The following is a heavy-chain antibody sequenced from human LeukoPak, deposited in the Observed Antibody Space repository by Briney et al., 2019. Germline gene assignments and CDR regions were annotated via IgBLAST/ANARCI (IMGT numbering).Heavy chain of an antibody. CDR3: VRDWGNGVQGS. CDR1: GGSISTYS. J-gene: IGHJ5*02. D-gene: IGHD3-16*01. Sequence: SETLSLTCTVSGGSISTYSWSWIRQPAGKGLEWIGRIFTSGSTNYNPSLKSRVTMSVDTSKNQFSLKLTSVTAADTAVYFCVRDWGNGVQGSWGQGTLVTVSS. CDR2: IFTSGST. V-gene: IGHV4-4*07.